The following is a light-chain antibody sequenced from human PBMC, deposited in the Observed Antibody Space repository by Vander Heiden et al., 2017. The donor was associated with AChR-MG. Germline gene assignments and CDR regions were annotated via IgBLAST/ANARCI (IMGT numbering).Light chain of an antibody. CDR3: AAWDDSLSGSYV. J-gene: IGLJ1*01. V-gene: IGLV1-47*01. CDR1: SSNIGSNY. CDR2: RNN. Sequence: QSVLTQPPSASGTPGQRVTISCSGSSSNIGSNYVYWYQQLPGTAPKRRIYRNNQRPSGVPDRFSGSKSGTSASLAISGLRSEDEADYYCAAWDDSLSGSYVFGTGTKVTVL.